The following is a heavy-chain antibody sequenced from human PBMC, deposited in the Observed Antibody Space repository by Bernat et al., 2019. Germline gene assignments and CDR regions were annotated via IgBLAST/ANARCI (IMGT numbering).Heavy chain of an antibody. Sequence: QVQLVESGGGVVQPGRSLRLSCAASGFTFSSYAMHWVRQAPGKGLEWVAVISYDGSNKYYADSVKGRFTISRDNSKNTLYLQMNSLRAEDTAVYYCARDSGYCTNGVCYMTYYFDYWGQETLVTVSS. V-gene: IGHV3-30-3*01. CDR3: ARDSGYCTNGVCYMTYYFDY. J-gene: IGHJ4*02. CDR1: GFTFSSYA. CDR2: ISYDGSNK. D-gene: IGHD2-8*01.